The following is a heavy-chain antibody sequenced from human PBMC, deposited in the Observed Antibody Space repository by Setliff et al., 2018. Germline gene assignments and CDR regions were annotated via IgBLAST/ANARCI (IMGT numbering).Heavy chain of an antibody. J-gene: IGHJ4*02. V-gene: IGHV4-39*01. CDR1: GASIRNNYY. Sequence: SETLSLTCAVSGASIRNNYYWGWIRQSPGTGLEWIGSIFYNGMAYYNPSLKGRVTMSVDTSKNQFSLNLTSVTAADTAVYYCARTGTYRYFDYWGQGTLVTVSS. D-gene: IGHD1-1*01. CDR3: ARTGTYRYFDY. CDR2: IFYNGMA.